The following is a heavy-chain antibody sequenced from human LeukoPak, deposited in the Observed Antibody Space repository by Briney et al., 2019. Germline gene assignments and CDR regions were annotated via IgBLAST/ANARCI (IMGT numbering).Heavy chain of an antibody. J-gene: IGHJ4*02. CDR3: AKGASVWYMSGCDH. CDR2: ISSSGGST. D-gene: IGHD6-19*01. CDR1: GFTFSSYA. Sequence: GGSLRLSCAASGFTFSSYAMTWVRQAPGKGLEWVSGISSSGGSTYYADSVKGRFTISRDNSKNTFYLQMNSLRVEDTAIYYCAKGASVWYMSGCDHWGQGTLVTVSS. V-gene: IGHV3-23*01.